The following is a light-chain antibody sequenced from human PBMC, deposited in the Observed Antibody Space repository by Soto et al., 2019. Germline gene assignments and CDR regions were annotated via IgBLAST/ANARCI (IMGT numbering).Light chain of an antibody. CDR3: MQALQAPLT. CDR2: LGS. CDR1: QSLLHSDGYNY. J-gene: IGKJ4*01. V-gene: IGKV2-28*01. Sequence: DVVMTQSPLSLPVTPGEPASISCRSSQSLLHSDGYNYLDWFLQRQGQSPQVLIYLGSNRAPGVPDRFSGSGSGTDFTLKISRVEAEDVGVYYCMQALQAPLTFGGGTQVEIK.